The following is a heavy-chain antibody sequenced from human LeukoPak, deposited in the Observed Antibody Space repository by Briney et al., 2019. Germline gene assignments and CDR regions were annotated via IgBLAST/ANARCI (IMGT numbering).Heavy chain of an antibody. CDR3: ARAKTYSYGHAAFDY. CDR1: GFTVSSNY. J-gene: IGHJ4*02. V-gene: IGHV3-66*02. Sequence: PGGSLRLSCAASGFTVSSNYMSWVRQAPGKGLEWVSVIYSGGSTYYADSVKGRFTISRDNSKNTLYLQMNSLRAEDTAVYYCARAKTYSYGHAAFDYCGQGTLVTVSS. D-gene: IGHD5-18*01. CDR2: IYSGGST.